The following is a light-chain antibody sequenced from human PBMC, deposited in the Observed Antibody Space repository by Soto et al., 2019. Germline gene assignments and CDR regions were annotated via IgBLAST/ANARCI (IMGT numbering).Light chain of an antibody. CDR3: NSYTSKSTGV. CDR2: EVS. V-gene: IGLV2-14*01. CDR1: SSDVGGYNY. J-gene: IGLJ1*01. Sequence: QSSLTQPASVSGSPGQSITISCTGTSSDVGGYNYVSWYQQHPGKAPKLIIYEVSIRPSVVSNRFSGSKSGNTASLTISGLQADDEADYYCNSYTSKSTGVFGTGTKLTVL.